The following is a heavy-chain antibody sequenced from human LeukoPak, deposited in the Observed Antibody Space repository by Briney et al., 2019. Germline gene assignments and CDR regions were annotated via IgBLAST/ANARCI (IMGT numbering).Heavy chain of an antibody. V-gene: IGHV3-48*03. CDR1: GFTFSSYE. Sequence: GGSLRLSCAASGFTFSSYEMNWVRQAPGKGLEWVSYISSSGSTIYYADSVKGRFTISRDNAKNSLYLRMNSLRSEDTAVYYCAAAPQTHRYLGYWGQGTLVTVSS. CDR2: ISSSGSTI. CDR3: AAAPQTHRYLGY. D-gene: IGHD3-16*02. J-gene: IGHJ4*02.